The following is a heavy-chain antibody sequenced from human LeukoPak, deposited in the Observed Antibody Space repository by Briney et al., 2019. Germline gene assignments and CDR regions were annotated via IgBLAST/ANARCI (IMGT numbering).Heavy chain of an antibody. V-gene: IGHV1-8*01. J-gene: IGHJ5*02. CDR1: GYTFTSYD. Sequence: ASVKVSCKASGYTFTSYDINWVRQATGQGLEWMGWMNPNSGNTGYAQKFQGRVTMTRNTSISTAYMELSSLRSEDTAVYYCARARLRLEGYWFDPWGQGTLVTVSS. D-gene: IGHD5-12*01. CDR2: MNPNSGNT. CDR3: ARARLRLEGYWFDP.